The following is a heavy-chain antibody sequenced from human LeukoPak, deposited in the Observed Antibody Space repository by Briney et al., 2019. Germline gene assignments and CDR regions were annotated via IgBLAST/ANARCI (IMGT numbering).Heavy chain of an antibody. CDR3: ARGWLHLNWFDP. J-gene: IGHJ5*02. V-gene: IGHV1-69*05. CDR2: IIPIFGTA. CDR1: GGTFSSYA. Sequence: SVKVSCKASGGTFSSYAISWVRQAPGQGLGWMGGIIPIFGTANYAQKFQGRVTITTDESTSTAYMELSSLRSEDTAVYYCARGWLHLNWFDPWGQGTLVTVSS. D-gene: IGHD5-24*01.